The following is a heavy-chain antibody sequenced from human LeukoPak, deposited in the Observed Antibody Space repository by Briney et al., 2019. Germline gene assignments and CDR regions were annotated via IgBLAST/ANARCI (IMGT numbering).Heavy chain of an antibody. D-gene: IGHD3-22*01. Sequence: GGSLRLSCAASGFTFDDYAMHWVRHAPGKGLEWVSLISGDGGSTYYADSVKGRFTISRDNSKNSLYLQMNSLRTEDTALYYCAEDFYDSSGGPYWYFDLWGRGTLVTVSS. CDR3: AEDFYDSSGGPYWYFDL. J-gene: IGHJ2*01. CDR1: GFTFDDYA. CDR2: ISGDGGST. V-gene: IGHV3-43*02.